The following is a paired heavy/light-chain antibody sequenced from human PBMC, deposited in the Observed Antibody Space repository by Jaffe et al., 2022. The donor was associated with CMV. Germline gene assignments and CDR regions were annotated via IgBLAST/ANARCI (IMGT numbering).Light chain of an antibody. Sequence: DIQMTQSPSSLSASVGDRVTITCRASESISTYLAWYQQKPGKAPSLLIYTTNYLHSGVPSRFSGSGSGTTFTLTISSLQPDDVATYYCQQTYSTLWTFGQGTKVEI. CDR1: ESISTY. CDR2: TTN. V-gene: IGKV1-39*01. CDR3: QQTYSTLWT. J-gene: IGKJ1*01.
Heavy chain of an antibody. J-gene: IGHJ4*02. CDR2: MNPNTGNT. V-gene: IGHV1-8*01. D-gene: IGHD6-25*01. Sequence: QVQLVQSGAEVKPPGASVKVSCKASGYTFTTYDINWVRQAPGQGLEWMGWMNPNTGNTAYAAKFQGRVTMTSDTSVNTAYMELSMLTSEDAAVYYCARGGDMAAPGSDYWGQGTLVTVSS. CDR3: ARGGDMAAPGSDY. CDR1: GYTFTTYD.